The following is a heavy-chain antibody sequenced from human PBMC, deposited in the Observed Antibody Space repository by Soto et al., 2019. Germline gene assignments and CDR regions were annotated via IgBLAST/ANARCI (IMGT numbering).Heavy chain of an antibody. Sequence: QVQLVQSGAEVKKPGSSVKVSCKASGGTFSSYAISWVRQAPGQGLEWMGGIIPIFGTANYAQKFQGRVTFTADQSTSEAYKEMSSLGFEDQAGYYCAREGGGYSYGLRCFDYWGQGTLVTVSS. D-gene: IGHD5-18*01. CDR3: AREGGGYSYGLRCFDY. J-gene: IGHJ4*02. V-gene: IGHV1-69*01. CDR1: GGTFSSYA. CDR2: IIPIFGTA.